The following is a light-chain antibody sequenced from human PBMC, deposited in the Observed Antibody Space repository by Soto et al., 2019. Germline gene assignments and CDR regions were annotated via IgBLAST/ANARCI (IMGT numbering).Light chain of an antibody. CDR1: QSVSSY. CDR3: QQRSNWPPYT. J-gene: IGKJ2*01. Sequence: EIVLTQSPATLSLSPGERATLSCRASQSVSSYLAWYQQNPGQAPRLLIYDASNRATGIPARFSGSGSGTDFTLTISSLEPEDFAVYYCQQRSNWPPYTFGRGTKLEIK. V-gene: IGKV3-11*01. CDR2: DAS.